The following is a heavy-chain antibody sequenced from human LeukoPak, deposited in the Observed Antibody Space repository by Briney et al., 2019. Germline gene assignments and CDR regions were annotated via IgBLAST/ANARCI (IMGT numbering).Heavy chain of an antibody. J-gene: IGHJ4*02. Sequence: PETLSLTCTVSGGSISSYYWSWIRQPPGKGLEWIGYIYYSGSTNYNPSLKSRVTISVDTSKNQFSLKLSSVTAADTVVYYCARTEDYYDSSGYYLLWGQGTLVTVSS. CDR3: ARTEDYYDSSGYYLL. CDR2: IYYSGST. V-gene: IGHV4-59*01. D-gene: IGHD3-22*01. CDR1: GGSISSYY.